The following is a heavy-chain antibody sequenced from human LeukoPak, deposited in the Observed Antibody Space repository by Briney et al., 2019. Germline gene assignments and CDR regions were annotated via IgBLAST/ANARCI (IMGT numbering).Heavy chain of an antibody. CDR3: ANPETKDVLRYFDRPSGTFDY. J-gene: IGHJ4*02. V-gene: IGHV3-30*02. D-gene: IGHD3-9*01. CDR2: IRYDGSNK. Sequence: QPGGTLRLSCAASGFTFSSYGMHWVRQAPGKGLEWVAFIRYDGSNKYYADSVKGRFTISRDNSKNTLYLQMNSLRAEDTAVYYCANPETKDVLRYFDRPSGTFDYWGQGTLVTISS. CDR1: GFTFSSYG.